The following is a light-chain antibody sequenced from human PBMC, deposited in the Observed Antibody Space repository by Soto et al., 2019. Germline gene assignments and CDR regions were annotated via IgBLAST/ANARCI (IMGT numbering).Light chain of an antibody. CDR1: SSDVGGYDY. V-gene: IGLV2-14*01. CDR3: SSYTSSSTLV. CDR2: DVN. J-gene: IGLJ1*01. Sequence: QSALTQPASVSGSPGQSITISCTGTSSDVGGYDYVSWYQQHPGKAPQLMIYDVNNRPSGVSNRFSGSKSGNTASLTISGRQAEDEADYYCSSYTSSSTLVFGPGTKLTVL.